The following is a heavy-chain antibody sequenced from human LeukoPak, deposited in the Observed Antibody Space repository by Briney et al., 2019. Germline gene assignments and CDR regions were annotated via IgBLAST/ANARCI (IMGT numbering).Heavy chain of an antibody. J-gene: IGHJ4*02. CDR2: VYYTGSI. D-gene: IGHD3-10*01. CDR3: ARLSYGEHDY. V-gene: IGHV4-39*01. Sequence: SETLPLTCTVSGASISSSNYYWGWIRQPPGKGLEYIGSVYYTGSIHYNPSLTSRVTISADTSKNQFSLKVSSVTAADTAVYYCARLSYGEHDYWGQGTLVTVSS. CDR1: GASISSSNYY.